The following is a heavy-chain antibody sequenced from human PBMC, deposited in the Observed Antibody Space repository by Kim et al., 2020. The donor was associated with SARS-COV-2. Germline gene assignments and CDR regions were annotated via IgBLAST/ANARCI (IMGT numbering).Heavy chain of an antibody. CDR3: TTDYYYGSGSYYGYFDY. V-gene: IGHV3-15*01. J-gene: IGHJ4*02. D-gene: IGHD3-10*01. Sequence: PVKGRFTISRDDSKNTLYLQMNSLKTEDTAVYYCTTDYYYGSGSYYGYFDYWGQGTLVTVSS.